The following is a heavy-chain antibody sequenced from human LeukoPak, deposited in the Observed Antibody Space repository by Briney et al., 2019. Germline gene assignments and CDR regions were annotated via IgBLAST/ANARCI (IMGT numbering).Heavy chain of an antibody. Sequence: GGSLRLSCAASGFTFDDYGMSWVRQAPGKGLEWVSGINWNGGSTGYADSVKGRFTISRDNAKNSLYLQMNSLRAEDTAVYYCARESYSSGWVYYYYYYMDVWGKGTTVTVSS. CDR3: ARESYSSGWVYYYYYYMDV. CDR1: GFTFDDYG. J-gene: IGHJ6*03. V-gene: IGHV3-20*04. CDR2: INWNGGST. D-gene: IGHD6-19*01.